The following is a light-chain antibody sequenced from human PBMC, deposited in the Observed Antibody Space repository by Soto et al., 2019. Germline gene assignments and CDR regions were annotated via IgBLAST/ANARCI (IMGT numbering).Light chain of an antibody. CDR2: RTS. V-gene: IGKV3-15*01. Sequence: EIVMTQTPDTLSVSPGERATLSCSASQSISINLAWYQQKPGQAPRLLMLRTSSRATGFPARFSGSGPGTEFNLTISSLQSEDFGVYYCQQYNNWPRATFGGGTKVDIK. CDR3: QQYNNWPRAT. CDR1: QSISIN. J-gene: IGKJ4*01.